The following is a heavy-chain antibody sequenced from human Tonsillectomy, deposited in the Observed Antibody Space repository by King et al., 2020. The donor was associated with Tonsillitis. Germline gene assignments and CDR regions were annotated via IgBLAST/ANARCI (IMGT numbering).Heavy chain of an antibody. CDR2: ISSDGGNK. Sequence: VQLVESGGGLVQPGGSLRLSCSASGFTFSDYAMHWVRQAPGKGLEYVSAISSDGGNKYYADSVNGRFTISRDNSKNTLYLHMSSLRAEVTAVSYSLNVGFYCTVGVCRYYYYYFDVWGKGTTVTVSS. D-gene: IGHD2-8*02. V-gene: IGHV3-64D*06. CDR3: LNVGFYCTVGVCRYYYYYFDV. CDR1: GFTFSDYA. J-gene: IGHJ6*03.